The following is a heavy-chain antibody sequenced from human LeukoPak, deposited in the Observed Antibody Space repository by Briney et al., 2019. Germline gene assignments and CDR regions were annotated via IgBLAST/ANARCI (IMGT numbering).Heavy chain of an antibody. CDR3: RGDSSGYYSDYGMDV. D-gene: IGHD3-22*01. CDR1: GFTFGDYA. J-gene: IGHJ6*02. V-gene: IGHV3-49*04. CDR2: IRSKAYGGTT. Sequence: PGGSLRLSCTASGFTFGDYAMSWVRQAPGKGLEWVSFIRSKAYGGTTEYAASVKGRFTISRDDSKSIAYLQMNNLKTEDTAVYYCRGDSSGYYSDYGMDVWGQGTTVTVSS.